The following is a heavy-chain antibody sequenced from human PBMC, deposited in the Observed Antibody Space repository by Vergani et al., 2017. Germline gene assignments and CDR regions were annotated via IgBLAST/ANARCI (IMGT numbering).Heavy chain of an antibody. J-gene: IGHJ3*02. CDR3: ARDTFHVDSENYDDVFDS. D-gene: IGHD3-16*01. V-gene: IGHV4-59*01. Sequence: QVQLQESGPGLVKPSETLSLTSTVSGGSITNNFWSWIRRPPGKGLEWIGYIHHSGSTNSKSSLRSRVSISIDTSKSSFSLRLSSVTTADTAMYYGARDTFHVDSENYDDVFDSWGQGTMVIVSS. CDR1: GGSITNNF. CDR2: IHHSGST.